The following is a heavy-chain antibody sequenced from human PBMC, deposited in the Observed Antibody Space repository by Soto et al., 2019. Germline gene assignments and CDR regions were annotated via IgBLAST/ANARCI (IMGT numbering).Heavy chain of an antibody. Sequence: ASVKVSCKASGYTFTGHYIHWVRQAPGQGLEWMGWINPYNGNTEYAQKLQGRVTMTTDTSTSTAYMELRSLRSDDTAVYYCARDAAVGLFDYWGQGTLVTVSS. D-gene: IGHD1-26*01. CDR3: ARDAAVGLFDY. CDR1: GYTFTGHY. CDR2: INPYNGNT. V-gene: IGHV1-18*04. J-gene: IGHJ4*02.